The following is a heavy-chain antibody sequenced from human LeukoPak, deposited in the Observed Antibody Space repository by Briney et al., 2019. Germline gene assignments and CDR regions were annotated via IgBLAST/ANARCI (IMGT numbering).Heavy chain of an antibody. J-gene: IGHJ4*02. CDR3: ARSSGYPFFDY. Sequence: GGSLRLSCAASGFTFSDYYMSWIRQAPGEGLEWLSYITSTSDTIYYADFVKGRFTSSRDNAKNSVYLQMNSLRAEDTAVYYCARSSGYPFFDYWGQGTLVTVSS. CDR2: ITSTSDTI. CDR1: GFTFSDYY. V-gene: IGHV3-11*04. D-gene: IGHD3-22*01.